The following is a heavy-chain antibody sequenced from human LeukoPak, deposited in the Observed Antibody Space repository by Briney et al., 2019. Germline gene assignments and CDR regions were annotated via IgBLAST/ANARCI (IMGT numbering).Heavy chain of an antibody. V-gene: IGHV3-11*04. J-gene: IGHJ4*02. CDR2: ISSSGSTI. CDR1: GFTFSDYY. CDR3: AKAFNDGTFDY. D-gene: IGHD1-1*01. Sequence: AGGSLRLSCAASGFTFSDYYMSWIRQAPGKGLEWVSYISSSGSTIYYADSVKGRFTISRDNAKNTLYLQMNSLRAEDTAVYYCAKAFNDGTFDYWGQGTLVTVSS.